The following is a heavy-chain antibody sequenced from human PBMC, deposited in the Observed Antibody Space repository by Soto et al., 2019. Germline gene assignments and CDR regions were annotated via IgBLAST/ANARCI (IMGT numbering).Heavy chain of an antibody. Sequence: QAPLVQSGAEVKKPGASVKVSCKASGYTFTGYDINWVRQATGQGLEWMGWMNPNSGNTGYAQNFQGRVTMTRDNSIATGYMELTSLRDDNSAVYYCAGEKVGTTGIDFWGQGTLVTVSS. CDR1: GYTFTGYD. V-gene: IGHV1-8*01. CDR2: MNPNSGNT. D-gene: IGHD1-26*01. J-gene: IGHJ4*02. CDR3: AGEKVGTTGIDF.